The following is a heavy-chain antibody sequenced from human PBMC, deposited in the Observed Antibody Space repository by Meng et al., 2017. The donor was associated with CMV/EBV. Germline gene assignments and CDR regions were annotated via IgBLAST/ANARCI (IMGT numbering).Heavy chain of an antibody. V-gene: IGHV3-74*01. D-gene: IGHD1-14*01. Sequence: GGSLRLSCAASGFTFNNYWMHWVRQPPGGGLVWLSRVDDGGRDVIYADSVKGRFTVSRDNARNTIYLQMNDLRDEDTALYYCARDTPYNAFDPWGQGTPVTVSS. CDR2: VDDGGRDV. CDR3: ARDTPYNAFDP. J-gene: IGHJ5*02. CDR1: GFTFNNYW.